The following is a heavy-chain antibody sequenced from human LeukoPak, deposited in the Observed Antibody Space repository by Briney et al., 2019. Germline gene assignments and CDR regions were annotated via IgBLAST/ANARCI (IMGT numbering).Heavy chain of an antibody. CDR1: GCIFSSYA. J-gene: IGHJ3*02. D-gene: IGHD3-22*01. Sequence: GGSLRLSCVVSGCIFSSYAMNWVRQAPGKGLEWLSYISSGGSTEYYADSLKGRFTISRDNAKNSLYLQMNSLRAEDTAVYYCARSAFDSSGYYFAPFDIWGQGTMVTVSS. CDR2: ISSGGSTE. CDR3: ARSAFDSSGYYFAPFDI. V-gene: IGHV3-48*03.